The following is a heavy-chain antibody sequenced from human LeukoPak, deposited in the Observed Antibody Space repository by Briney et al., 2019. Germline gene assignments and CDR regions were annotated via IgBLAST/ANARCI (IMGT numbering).Heavy chain of an antibody. D-gene: IGHD1-26*01. J-gene: IGHJ5*02. CDR1: GGSFSGYY. V-gene: IGHV4-34*01. Sequence: SETLSLTCAVYGGSFSGYYWSWIRQPPGKGLEWIGEINHSGSTNYNPSLKSRVTISVDTSKNQFSLKLSSVTAADTAVYYCARLPRRVGAGFDPWGQGTLVTVSS. CDR3: ARLPRRVGAGFDP. CDR2: INHSGST.